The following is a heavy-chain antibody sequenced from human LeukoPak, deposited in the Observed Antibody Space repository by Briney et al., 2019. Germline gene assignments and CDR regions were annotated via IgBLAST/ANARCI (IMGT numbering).Heavy chain of an antibody. CDR1: GFTFSSNW. CDR2: IKRDGSQK. Sequence: GGSLRLSCAASGFTFSSNWMSWVRQAPGKGLEWVANIKRDGSQKNYVDSVKGRFTISRDNAKNSLYLQMNSLRVEDTAIYYCARETPDSSGWDWGQGTLVTVSS. V-gene: IGHV3-7*01. CDR3: ARETPDSSGWD. D-gene: IGHD6-19*01. J-gene: IGHJ4*02.